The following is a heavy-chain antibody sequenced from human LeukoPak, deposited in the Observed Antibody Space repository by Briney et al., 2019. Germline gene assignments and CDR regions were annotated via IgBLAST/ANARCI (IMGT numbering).Heavy chain of an antibody. J-gene: IGHJ4*02. D-gene: IGHD2-21*02. Sequence: PSETLSLTCTVSGGFISGYYWSWIRQPPGKGMEWIGYLYSSGSTNYNPSLKSRVTISVDTSKNQFSLKLTSVTAADRAVYYCARHYGGHCGGDCYSFDYWGQGALVTVSS. V-gene: IGHV4-59*08. CDR1: GGFISGYY. CDR2: LYSSGST. CDR3: ARHYGGHCGGDCYSFDY.